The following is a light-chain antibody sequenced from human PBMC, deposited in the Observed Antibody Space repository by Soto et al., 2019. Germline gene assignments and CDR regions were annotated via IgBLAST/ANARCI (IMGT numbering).Light chain of an antibody. CDR2: AAS. J-gene: IGKJ1*01. V-gene: IGKV1-9*01. CDR1: PGISNY. Sequence: DIHLTQSPSFLSASVGDRVTITCRASPGISNYLAWYQQKPGKAPKLLIFAASTLQSGVPSRFSGSGSGTDFSLTISSLQPEDFAAYYCQQLNSYPGTFGQGTKVEIK. CDR3: QQLNSYPGT.